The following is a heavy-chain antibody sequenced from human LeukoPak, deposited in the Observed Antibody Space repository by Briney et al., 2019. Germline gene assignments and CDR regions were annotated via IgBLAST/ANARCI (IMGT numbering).Heavy chain of an antibody. CDR3: AGLMIVARTDY. J-gene: IGHJ4*02. Sequence: GGSLRLSCAASGFTFSSYAMSWVRQAPGKGLEWVSAISGSGGSTYYADSVKGRFTISRDNSKNTLYLQTNSLRAEDTAVYYRAGLMIVARTDYWGQGTLVTVSS. CDR2: ISGSGGST. D-gene: IGHD3-22*01. V-gene: IGHV3-23*01. CDR1: GFTFSSYA.